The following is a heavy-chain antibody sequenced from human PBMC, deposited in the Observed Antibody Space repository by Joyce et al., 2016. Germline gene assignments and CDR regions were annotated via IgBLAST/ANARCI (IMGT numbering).Heavy chain of an antibody. D-gene: IGHD1-26*01. V-gene: IGHV1-69*01. J-gene: IGHJ4*02. CDR1: GDSFSAYV. CDR2: IGPMFGTT. Sequence: QVHLVQSGTEVKEPGSSVKVSCKASGDSFSAYVFIWVRQALGQGLEWMGGIGPMFGTTNYAQNFQGRLTITADESTTTADMELTNLGSEDTAIYYCAIGTGSYLGDYWGQGTLVSV. CDR3: AIGTGSYLGDY.